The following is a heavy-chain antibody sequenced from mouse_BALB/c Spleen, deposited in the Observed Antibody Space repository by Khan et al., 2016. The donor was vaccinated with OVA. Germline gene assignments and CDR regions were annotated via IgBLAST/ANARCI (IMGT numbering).Heavy chain of an antibody. CDR1: GYSFTSYL. J-gene: IGHJ3*01. V-gene: IGHV1-5*01. CDR2: IYPGNSDT. D-gene: IGHD1-3*01. CDR3: ARGVYSSFAN. Sequence: EVQLQESGTVLARPGASVKMTCKASGYSFTSYLIHWVKQRPGQGLEWIGDIYPGNSDTTYNQKFKEKAKLPAGTSANTAYMELSSLTNEDSAVYYCARGVYSSFANWGQGTLVTVSA.